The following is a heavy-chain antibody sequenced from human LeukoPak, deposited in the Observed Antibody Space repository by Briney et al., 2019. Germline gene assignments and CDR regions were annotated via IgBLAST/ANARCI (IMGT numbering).Heavy chain of an antibody. V-gene: IGHV4-59*01. CDR2: IYYSGST. J-gene: IGHJ4*02. D-gene: IGHD4-17*01. CDR3: ARAVTTSKAVDY. CDR1: GGSISSYY. Sequence: SETLSLTCTVSGGSISSYYWSWIRQPPGKGLEWIGYIYYSGSTNYNPSLKSRVTISVDTSKNQFSLKLSSMTAADTAVYYCARAVTTSKAVDYWGQGTLVTVSS.